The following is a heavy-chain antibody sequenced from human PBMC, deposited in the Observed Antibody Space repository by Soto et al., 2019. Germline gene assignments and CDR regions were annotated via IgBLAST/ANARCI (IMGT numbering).Heavy chain of an antibody. J-gene: IGHJ4*02. CDR1: GFTFSNAW. Sequence: PGGSLRLSCAASGFTFSNAWMNWVRQAPGKGLEWVGRIKSKTDGGTTDYAAPVKGRFTISRDDSKNTLYLQMNSLKTEDTAVYYCTTDPIEYYDLRGIDYWGQGTLVTVSS. D-gene: IGHD3-3*01. CDR3: TTDPIEYYDLRGIDY. CDR2: IKSKTDGGTT. V-gene: IGHV3-15*07.